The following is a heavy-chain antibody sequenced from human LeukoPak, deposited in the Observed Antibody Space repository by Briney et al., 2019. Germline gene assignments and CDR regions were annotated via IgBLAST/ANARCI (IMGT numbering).Heavy chain of an antibody. CDR3: ARESNSNYLYFDY. CDR2: INPNSGGT. V-gene: IGHV1-2*06. CDR1: GYTFTGYY. J-gene: IGHJ4*02. Sequence: GAPVKVSCKASGYTFTGYYMHWVRQAPGQGLEWMGRINPNSGGTNYAQKFQGRVTMTRDTSISTAYMELSRLRSDDTAVYYCARESNSNYLYFDYWGQGTLVTVSS. D-gene: IGHD4-11*01.